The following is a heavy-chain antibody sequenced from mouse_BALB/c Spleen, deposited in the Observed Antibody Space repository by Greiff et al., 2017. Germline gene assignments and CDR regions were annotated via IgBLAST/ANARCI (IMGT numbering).Heavy chain of an antibody. J-gene: IGHJ3*01. CDR3: ARKDYALAY. Sequence: HLVESGPELVKPGASVKVSCKASGYAFTSYNMYWVKQSHGKSLEWIGYIDPYNGGTSYNQKFKGKATLTVDKSSSTAYMHLNSLTSEDSAVYYCARKDYALAYWGQGTLVTVSA. CDR1: GYAFTSYN. D-gene: IGHD1-1*02. V-gene: IGHV1S135*01. CDR2: IDPYNGGT.